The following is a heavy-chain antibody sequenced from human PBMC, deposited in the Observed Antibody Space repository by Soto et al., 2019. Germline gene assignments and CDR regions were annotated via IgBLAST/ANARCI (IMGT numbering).Heavy chain of an antibody. CDR3: AIEFSPRSRGSFDY. V-gene: IGHV3-23*01. Sequence: EVQLLECGGSLVQPGGSLRLSYAASVFTFSSYAMNWVSRAPGKGMEWVSGITGSGDRTFYADSVKGRFTVSRDNSRDTLFLHMNSLSAEDTAVYYCAIEFSPRSRGSFDYWGQGTLVSVSS. J-gene: IGHJ4*02. CDR1: VFTFSSYA. CDR2: ITGSGDRT. D-gene: IGHD3-10*01.